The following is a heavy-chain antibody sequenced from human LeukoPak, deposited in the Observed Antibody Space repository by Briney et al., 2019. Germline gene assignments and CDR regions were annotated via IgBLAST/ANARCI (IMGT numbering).Heavy chain of an antibody. CDR2: ISYDGSNT. J-gene: IGHJ4*02. CDR1: GFPFSTYA. Sequence: PGGSLRLSCAASGFPFSTYAMYWVRQAPGKGLEWVAVISYDGSNTFYADFVEGRFTISRDNSRNTLCLQMDSLRGEDTAVYYCARGAPPDSWGQGTLVTVSS. V-gene: IGHV3-30-3*01. CDR3: ARGAPPDS.